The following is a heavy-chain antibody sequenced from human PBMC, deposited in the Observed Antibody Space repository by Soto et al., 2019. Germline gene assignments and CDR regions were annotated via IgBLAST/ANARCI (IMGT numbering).Heavy chain of an antibody. J-gene: IGHJ4*02. CDR2: ISYDGSNK. V-gene: IGHV3-30-3*01. CDR3: ARAGYDSSGYYFDY. Sequence: PGGSLRLSCAASGFTFSSYAMHWVRQAPGKGLEWVAVISYDGSNKYYADSVKGRFTISRDNSKNTLYLQMNSLRAEDTAVYYCARAGYDSSGYYFDYWGQGTLVTVSS. CDR1: GFTFSSYA. D-gene: IGHD3-22*01.